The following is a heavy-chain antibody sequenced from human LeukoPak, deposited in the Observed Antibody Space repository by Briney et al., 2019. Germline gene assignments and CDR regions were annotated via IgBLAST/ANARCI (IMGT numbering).Heavy chain of an antibody. V-gene: IGHV4-34*01. D-gene: IGHD2-8*02. Sequence: SETLSLTCAVYGGSFSGYYWSWIRQPPGKGLEWIGEINHSGSTNYNPSLESRVTISVDTSKNQFSLKLSSVTAADTAVYYCARGARRRIVLSAFDIWGQGTMVTVSS. CDR3: ARGARRRIVLSAFDI. J-gene: IGHJ3*02. CDR1: GGSFSGYY. CDR2: INHSGST.